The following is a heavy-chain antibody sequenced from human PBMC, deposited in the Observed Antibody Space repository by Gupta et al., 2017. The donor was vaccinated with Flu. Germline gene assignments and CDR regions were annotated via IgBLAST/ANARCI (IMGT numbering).Heavy chain of an antibody. CDR1: GSLSNYY. J-gene: IGHJ4*02. D-gene: IGHD6-19*01. CDR3: ARHAGIAVDFDS. CDR2: SYYSGST. V-gene: IGHV4-59*08. Sequence: GSLSNYYWSWIRQPPGKGLEWIGFSYYSGSTTYNPSLKSRLTISVDTSKNQFSLKLSSVTAADTAVYYCARHAGIAVDFDSWGQGTLVTVSS.